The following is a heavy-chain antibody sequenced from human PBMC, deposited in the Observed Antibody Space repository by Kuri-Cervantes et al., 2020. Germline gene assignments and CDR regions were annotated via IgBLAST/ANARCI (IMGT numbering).Heavy chain of an antibody. CDR3: ARRGYYYDSSGYRAYCFDS. CDR1: GRSFSGYY. Sequence: SETLSPTCAVDGRSFSGYYCGWVRQPPGKGLEWIGSIYYIGSTYYNPSPKSRVTISVATSKNQFSLKLSSVTAADTAVYYCARRGYYYDSSGYRAYCFDSWGQGTLVTVSS. D-gene: IGHD3-22*01. J-gene: IGHJ4*02. V-gene: IGHV4-39*01. CDR2: IYYIGST.